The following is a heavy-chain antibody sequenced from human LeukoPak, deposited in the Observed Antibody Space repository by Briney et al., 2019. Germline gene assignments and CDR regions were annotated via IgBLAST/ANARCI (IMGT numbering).Heavy chain of an antibody. Sequence: SVKVPCKASGGTFSSYAISWVRQAPGRGLEWMGGIIPIFGTANYAQRFQGRVTITADESTSTAYMELSSLRSEDTAVYYCAREGDYYDSSGYHHFDYWGQGTLVTVSS. V-gene: IGHV1-69*13. J-gene: IGHJ4*02. CDR2: IIPIFGTA. CDR3: AREGDYYDSSGYHHFDY. CDR1: GGTFSSYA. D-gene: IGHD3-22*01.